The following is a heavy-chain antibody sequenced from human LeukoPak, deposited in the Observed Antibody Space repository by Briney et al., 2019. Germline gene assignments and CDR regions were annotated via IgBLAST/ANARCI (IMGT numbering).Heavy chain of an antibody. Sequence: ETLSLTCAVSGGSISSGGYSWSWVRQAPGKGLEWVSAISGSGGSTYYADSVKGRFTISRDNSKNTLYLQMNSLRAEDTAVYYCAKKEGAVAGPNYFDYWGQGTLVTVSS. CDR2: ISGSGGST. J-gene: IGHJ4*02. CDR3: AKKEGAVAGPNYFDY. CDR1: GGSISSGGYS. V-gene: IGHV3-23*01. D-gene: IGHD6-19*01.